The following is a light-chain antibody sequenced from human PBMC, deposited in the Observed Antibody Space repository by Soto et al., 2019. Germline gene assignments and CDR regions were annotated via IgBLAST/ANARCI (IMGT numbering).Light chain of an antibody. Sequence: QPVLTQPPSVSGAPGQRVTISCTGSSSDIGADYDVHWYQHLPGTAPKLLIYGNTYRPSGVPDRFSGSRSGNSASLTISRLQAEDEGDYFCQPYASDLSVPFGGGTKVTVL. CDR1: SSDIGADYD. CDR2: GNT. V-gene: IGLV1-40*01. J-gene: IGLJ3*02. CDR3: QPYASDLSVP.